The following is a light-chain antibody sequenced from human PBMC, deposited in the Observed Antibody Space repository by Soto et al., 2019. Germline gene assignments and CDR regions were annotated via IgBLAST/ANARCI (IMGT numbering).Light chain of an antibody. V-gene: IGKV3-11*01. J-gene: IGKJ4*01. CDR1: QSVGSD. CDR2: EVS. Sequence: EIVLTQSPATLSLSPGEGATLYCRASQSVGSDLSWFQQKPGQPPRLLLYEVSNRAPGIPARFSGSGSGTDFTLTISSLEPEDFALYYCQQRSQWPPTFGGGTRWIS. CDR3: QQRSQWPPT.